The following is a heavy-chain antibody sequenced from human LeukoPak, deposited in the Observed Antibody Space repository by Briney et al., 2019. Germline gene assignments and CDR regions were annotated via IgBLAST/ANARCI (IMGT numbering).Heavy chain of an antibody. V-gene: IGHV3-23*01. CDR1: GFTFSNFA. CDR3: AKVGVGWVAFEY. Sequence: PGGSLRLSCAASGFTFSNFAMSLVRQAAGNGLHSVSAISDSGGGTFYADSVKGRFTISRDNSKNTLYLQMSSLRAEDTAVYYCAKVGVGWVAFEYWGQGTLVTVSS. D-gene: IGHD3-16*01. CDR2: ISDSGGGT. J-gene: IGHJ4*02.